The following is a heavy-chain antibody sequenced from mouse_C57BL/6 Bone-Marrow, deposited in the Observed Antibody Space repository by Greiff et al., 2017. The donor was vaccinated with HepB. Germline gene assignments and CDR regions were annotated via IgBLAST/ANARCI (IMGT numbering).Heavy chain of an antibody. D-gene: IGHD1-1*01. V-gene: IGHV3-5*01. Sequence: EVKLVESGPGLVKPSQTVFLTCTVTGISITTGNYRWSWIRQFPGNKLEWIGYIYYSGTITYNPSLTSRTTITRDTPKNQFFLEMNSLTAEDTATYYCARDYYGSSDWYFDVWGTGTTVTVSS. J-gene: IGHJ1*03. CDR2: IYYSGTI. CDR3: ARDYYGSSDWYFDV. CDR1: GISITTGNYR.